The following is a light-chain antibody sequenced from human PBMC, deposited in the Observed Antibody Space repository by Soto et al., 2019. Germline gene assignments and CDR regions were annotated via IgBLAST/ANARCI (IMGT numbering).Light chain of an antibody. J-gene: IGKJ1*01. Sequence: DIRLTQSPSFLSASIGDRVTFTCRASQGISSFLAWYQHTPGKAPKLLIYAASTLQTGVPSRFTGRRSAREFTLTISSLQPEDFATYYCQQLSGYPWTFGQGTKVEIK. CDR3: QQLSGYPWT. CDR2: AAS. CDR1: QGISSF. V-gene: IGKV1-9*01.